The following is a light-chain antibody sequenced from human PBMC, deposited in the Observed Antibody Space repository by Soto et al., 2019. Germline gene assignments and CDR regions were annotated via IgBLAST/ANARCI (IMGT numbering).Light chain of an antibody. CDR2: EGS. Sequence: QSVLTQPASVSGSPGQSITISCTGTSSDVGSYNLVSWFQQHPGKAPKLMIYEGSQRPSGVSDRFSGSKSGNTASLTISGLQAEDEADDYCCSYGGSNTSPYLFGSGTKLTVL. J-gene: IGLJ1*01. CDR3: CSYGGSNTSPYL. V-gene: IGLV2-23*01. CDR1: SSDVGSYNL.